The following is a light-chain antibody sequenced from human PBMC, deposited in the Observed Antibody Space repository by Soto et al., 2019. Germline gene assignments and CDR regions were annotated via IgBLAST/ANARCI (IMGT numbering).Light chain of an antibody. Sequence: DIQMTQSPSSLSASVGDRVTITCRASQTIDIYLNWDQQNQGKAPKLLIYAASTFQNGVPSRFSPGGSETDFTVTIRSLQPEDFANYYCQQSTGIPYTFGQGTKLEIK. J-gene: IGKJ2*01. CDR1: QTIDIY. CDR2: AAS. CDR3: QQSTGIPYT. V-gene: IGKV1-39*01.